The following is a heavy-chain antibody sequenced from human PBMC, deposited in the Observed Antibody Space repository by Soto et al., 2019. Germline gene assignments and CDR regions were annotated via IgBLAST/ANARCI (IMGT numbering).Heavy chain of an antibody. CDR3: ARSASSGYIDAFDI. J-gene: IGHJ3*02. D-gene: IGHD3-22*01. V-gene: IGHV3-33*01. CDR2: IWYDGSNK. Sequence: PGGSLRLSCAASGFTFSSYGMHWVRQAPGKGLEWVAVIWYDGSNKYYADSVKGRFTISRDNSKNTLYLQMNSLRAEDTAVYYCARSASSGYIDAFDIWGQGTMVTVSS. CDR1: GFTFSSYG.